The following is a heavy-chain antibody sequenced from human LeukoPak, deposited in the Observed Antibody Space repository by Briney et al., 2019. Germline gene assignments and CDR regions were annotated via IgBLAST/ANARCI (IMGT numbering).Heavy chain of an antibody. J-gene: IGHJ4*02. Sequence: GGSLRLSCAASGFTFSSYGMNWVRQAPGKGLEWVSYISSSGSTIYYADSVKGRFTISRDNAKNSLYLQMNSLRAEDTAVYYCAREPQYSSSWYLDYWGQGTLVTVSS. D-gene: IGHD6-13*01. CDR1: GFTFSSYG. V-gene: IGHV3-48*04. CDR2: ISSSGSTI. CDR3: AREPQYSSSWYLDY.